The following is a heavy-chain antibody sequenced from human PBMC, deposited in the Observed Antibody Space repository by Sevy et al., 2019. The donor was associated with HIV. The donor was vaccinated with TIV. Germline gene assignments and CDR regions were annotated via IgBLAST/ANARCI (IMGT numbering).Heavy chain of an antibody. CDR3: ARGHRRIVCTNDVGVSPPFDY. V-gene: IGHV3-11*01. Sequence: GGSLRLSCATSGFTFSDYYMSWVRQAPGRGLEWLSYISNSGSAIYYADSVKGRFTISRDNAKNSLYLQMNSLRAEDTAVYYCARGHRRIVCTNDVGVSPPFDYWGQGTLVTVSS. CDR2: ISNSGSAI. D-gene: IGHD2-8*01. CDR1: GFTFSDYY. J-gene: IGHJ4*02.